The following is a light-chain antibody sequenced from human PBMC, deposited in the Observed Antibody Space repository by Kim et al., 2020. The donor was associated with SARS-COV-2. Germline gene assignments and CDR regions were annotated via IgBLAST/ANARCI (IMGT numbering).Light chain of an antibody. CDR3: QADGGSPLMT. CDR2: GAS. Sequence: EIVLTQSPGTMALSPGERATLSCRASQSVRNNYVAWYQQTPGQAPRLLIYGASNRATGIPDRFSGSGSGTDLTLTVSRLEPEDFAMYYCQADGGSPLMTFGQGKRLEIK. J-gene: IGKJ5*01. V-gene: IGKV3-20*01. CDR1: QSVRNNY.